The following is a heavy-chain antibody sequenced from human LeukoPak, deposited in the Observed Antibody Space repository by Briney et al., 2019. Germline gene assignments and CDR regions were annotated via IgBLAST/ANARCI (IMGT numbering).Heavy chain of an antibody. Sequence: PGGSLRLSCAASGFTFSSYWMSWVRQAPGKGLEWVANIKQDGSERYYVDSVKGRFTISRDNAKNSLYLQMNSLRAEDTAVYYCARVDYSDAFDIWGQGTMVTVSS. V-gene: IGHV3-7*01. CDR1: GFTFSSYW. CDR2: IKQDGSER. J-gene: IGHJ3*02. CDR3: ARVDYSDAFDI. D-gene: IGHD3-10*01.